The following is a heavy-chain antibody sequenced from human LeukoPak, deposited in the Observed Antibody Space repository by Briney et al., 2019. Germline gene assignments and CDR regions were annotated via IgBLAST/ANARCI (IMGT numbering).Heavy chain of an antibody. D-gene: IGHD1-1*01. J-gene: IGHJ4*02. CDR1: GFTFTSYA. CDR2: ISDSSAGDST. V-gene: IGHV3-23*01. Sequence: GGSLRLSCAASGFTFTSYAMSWVRQTPGKGLEWVSFISDSSAGDSTYYADSVRGRFTISRDSSKSTLYLQMNSLRAEDTAVYYCTKLSTTGVGGRGYFDQWGQGTQVTVSS. CDR3: TKLSTTGVGGRGYFDQ.